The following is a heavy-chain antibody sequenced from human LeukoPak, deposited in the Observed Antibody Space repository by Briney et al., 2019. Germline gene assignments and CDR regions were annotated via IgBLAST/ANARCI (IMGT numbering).Heavy chain of an antibody. CDR2: MNPNSGNT. V-gene: IGHV1-8*03. Sequence: ASVKVSCKASGYTFTSYDINWVRQATGQGLERMGWMNPNSGNTGYAQKFQGRVTITRNTSISTAYMELSSLRSEDTAVYYCAREKNVLRYFDWFDYWGQGTLVTVSS. CDR3: AREKNVLRYFDWFDY. J-gene: IGHJ4*02. D-gene: IGHD3-9*01. CDR1: GYTFTSYD.